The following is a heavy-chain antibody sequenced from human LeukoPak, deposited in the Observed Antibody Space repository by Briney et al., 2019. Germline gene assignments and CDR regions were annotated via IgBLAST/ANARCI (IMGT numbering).Heavy chain of an antibody. CDR3: ARCVAARRGYYYYYMDV. J-gene: IGHJ6*03. CDR1: GGSISSSSYY. CDR2: IYYSGST. V-gene: IGHV4-39*01. Sequence: SETLSLTCTVSGGSISSSSYYWGWIRQPPGKGLEWIGSIYYSGSTYYNPSLKSRVTISVDTSKNQFSLKLSSVTAADTAVYYCARCVAARRGYYYYYMDVWGKGTTVTVSS. D-gene: IGHD6-6*01.